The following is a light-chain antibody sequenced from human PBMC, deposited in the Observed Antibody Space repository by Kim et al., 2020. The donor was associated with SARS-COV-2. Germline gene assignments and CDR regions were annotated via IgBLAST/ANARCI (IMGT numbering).Light chain of an antibody. Sequence: CASIGDIVPLTCRASKGITDNLAWYQQKPGKAPKRLIYGTSRLQSGVPSRFSGSRFGTEFTLTITSLQPEDFATYYCLQHRTYPCTFGQGTKLEI. CDR1: KGITDN. CDR2: GTS. V-gene: IGKV1-17*01. J-gene: IGKJ2*02. CDR3: LQHRTYPCT.